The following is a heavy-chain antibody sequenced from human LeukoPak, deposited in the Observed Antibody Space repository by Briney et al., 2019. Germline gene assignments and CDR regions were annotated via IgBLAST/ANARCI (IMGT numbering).Heavy chain of an antibody. CDR1: GFTFSSYS. Sequence: PGGSLRLSCAASGFTFSSYSMNWVRQAPGKGLQWVSSISSSSSYIYYAASVKGRFTISRDNAKNSLHLQMNSLRAEDTAVYYCARDGIAAAGNGVGYCFHYWGQGTLVTVSS. D-gene: IGHD6-13*01. J-gene: IGHJ4*02. V-gene: IGHV3-21*01. CDR2: ISSSSSYI. CDR3: ARDGIAAAGNGVGYCFHY.